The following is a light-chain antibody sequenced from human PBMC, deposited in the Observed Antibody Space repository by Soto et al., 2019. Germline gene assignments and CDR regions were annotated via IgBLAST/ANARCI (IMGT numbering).Light chain of an antibody. CDR1: SSDVGGYNY. J-gene: IGLJ3*02. CDR2: DVS. Sequence: QSVLTQPASVSGSPGQSITISCTGTSSDVGGYNYVSWYQQHPGKAPKLMIYDVSNRPSGVSNRFSGSKSANTASLTISGLQAEDEADYYCSSYTNTSTRVFGGGTQLTVL. V-gene: IGLV2-14*01. CDR3: SSYTNTSTRV.